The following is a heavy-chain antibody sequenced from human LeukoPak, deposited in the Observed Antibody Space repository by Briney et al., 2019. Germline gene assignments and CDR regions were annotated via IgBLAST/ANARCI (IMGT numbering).Heavy chain of an antibody. CDR2: IYYSGST. CDR1: GGSISSNTYY. Sequence: PSETLSLTCTVSGGSISSNTYYWGWIRQPPGKGLEWIGSIYYSGSTYYNPSLKSRVTISVDTSKNQFSLKLSSVTAADTAVYYCARDLNTMVRGVMLAGYYYMDVWGKGTTVTISS. J-gene: IGHJ6*03. D-gene: IGHD3-10*01. V-gene: IGHV4-39*07. CDR3: ARDLNTMVRGVMLAGYYYMDV.